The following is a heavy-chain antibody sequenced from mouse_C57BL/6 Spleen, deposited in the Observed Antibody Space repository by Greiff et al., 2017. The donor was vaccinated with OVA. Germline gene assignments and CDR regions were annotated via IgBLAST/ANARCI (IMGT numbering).Heavy chain of an antibody. CDR2: IYPRDGST. D-gene: IGHD2-4*01. Sequence: QVQLQQSGPELVKPGASVKLSCKASGYTFTSYDINWVKQRPGQGLEWIGWIYPRDGSTKYNEKFKGKATLTVDTSSSTAYMELHSLTSEDSAVYVCARQYYDYYGYFDVWGTGTTVTVSS. CDR3: ARQYYDYYGYFDV. V-gene: IGHV1-85*01. CDR1: GYTFTSYD. J-gene: IGHJ1*03.